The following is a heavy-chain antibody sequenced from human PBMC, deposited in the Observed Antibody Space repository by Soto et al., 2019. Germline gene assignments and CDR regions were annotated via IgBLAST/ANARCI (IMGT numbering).Heavy chain of an antibody. CDR1: GFTFSSYA. Sequence: GGSLRLCCAASGFTFSSYAMSWVRQAPGKGLEWVSAISGSGGSTYYADSVKGRFTISRDNSKNTLYLQMNSLRAEDTAVYYCAKDDYCSGGSCYSTGHWFDPWGQGTLVTVSS. V-gene: IGHV3-23*01. J-gene: IGHJ5*02. CDR3: AKDDYCSGGSCYSTGHWFDP. CDR2: ISGSGGST. D-gene: IGHD2-15*01.